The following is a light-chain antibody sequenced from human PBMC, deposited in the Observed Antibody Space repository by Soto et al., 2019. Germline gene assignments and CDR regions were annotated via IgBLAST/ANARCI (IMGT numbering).Light chain of an antibody. V-gene: IGLV1-40*01. CDR1: SSNIGAGYD. CDR2: GNS. Sequence: QSVLTQPPSGSGAPGQRVTISCTGSSSNIGAGYDVHWYQQLPGTAPKLLIYGNSNRPSGILDRFSGAKSGTSASLAITGLQAEDEADYYCQSFDSSLSGWVFGGGTQLTVL. J-gene: IGLJ3*02. CDR3: QSFDSSLSGWV.